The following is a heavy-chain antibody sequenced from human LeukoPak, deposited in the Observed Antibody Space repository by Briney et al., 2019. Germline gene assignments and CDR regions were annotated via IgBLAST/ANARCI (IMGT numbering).Heavy chain of an antibody. CDR1: GFTFSSNA. J-gene: IGHJ4*02. D-gene: IGHD2-15*01. V-gene: IGHV3-23*01. CDR2: ISGSGRST. CDR3: ANSTPWWQQGGVVDY. Sequence: GGSLRLTCAASGFTFSSNAMSWVRQAPGQELEGVSAISGSGRSTYYANSVQGRLTISRDNSNTTLYLQMNSLRAEDTAVYYCANSTPWWQQGGVVDYWGQGTLVTVSS.